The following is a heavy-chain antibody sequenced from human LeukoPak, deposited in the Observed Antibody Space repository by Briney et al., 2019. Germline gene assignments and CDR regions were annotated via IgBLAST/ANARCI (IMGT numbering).Heavy chain of an antibody. CDR1: GGTFSSYA. CDR3: ARRWTTVVTPARFNYFDY. V-gene: IGHV1-69*13. D-gene: IGHD4-23*01. J-gene: IGHJ4*02. CDR2: IIPIFGTA. Sequence: SVKVSCKASGGTFSSYAISWVRQAPGQGLEWMGGIIPIFGTANYAQKFQGRVTITADESTSTAYMELSSLRSEDTAVYYCARRWTTVVTPARFNYFDYWGQGTLVTVSS.